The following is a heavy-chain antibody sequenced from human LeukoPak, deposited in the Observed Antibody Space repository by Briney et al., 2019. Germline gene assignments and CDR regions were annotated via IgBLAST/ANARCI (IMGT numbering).Heavy chain of an antibody. Sequence: GGSLRLSCAASGFPFANTWMHWVRQAPGRGLVWVSLINNDGSTTHYADSVKGRFTISRDNAKNTVYLQMNSLRAEDTAVYYCARERVWFGESDYYYGMDVWGKGTTVTVSS. J-gene: IGHJ6*04. D-gene: IGHD3-10*01. CDR3: ARERVWFGESDYYYGMDV. CDR1: GFPFANTW. V-gene: IGHV3-74*01. CDR2: INNDGSTT.